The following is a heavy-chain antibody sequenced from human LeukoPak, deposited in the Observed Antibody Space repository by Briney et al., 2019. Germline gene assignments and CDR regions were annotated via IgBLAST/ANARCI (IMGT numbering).Heavy chain of an antibody. D-gene: IGHD5/OR15-5a*01. V-gene: IGHV4-38-2*01. Sequence: SETLSLTCVVSDYSITSGDYWAWLRQPPGKGLEWIGSLYNSVSTSYNPSLKSRVTMSVDPSKNQFSLNLRSVTAADTAVYFCARNMSTEGWFDSWGRGTLVTVSS. CDR2: LYNSVST. J-gene: IGHJ5*01. CDR1: DYSITSGDY. CDR3: ARNMSTEGWFDS.